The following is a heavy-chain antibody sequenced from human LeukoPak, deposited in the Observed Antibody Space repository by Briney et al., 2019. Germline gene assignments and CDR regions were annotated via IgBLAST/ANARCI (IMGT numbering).Heavy chain of an antibody. CDR2: IYYSGST. V-gene: IGHV4-59*08. J-gene: IGHJ4*02. CDR3: ARLPGIAAV. CDR1: GGSTSRYY. Sequence: PSEALSLTCTVSGGSTSRYYWSWIRQPPGKRLEWLGYIYYSGSTTYNPSLKSRLTMSVDTSKNQISLKLISLTAADTAVYYCARLPGIAAVWGQETLVTVSS. D-gene: IGHD6-13*01.